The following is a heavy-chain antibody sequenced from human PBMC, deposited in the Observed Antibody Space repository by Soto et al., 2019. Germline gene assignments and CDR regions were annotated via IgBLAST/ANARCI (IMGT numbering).Heavy chain of an antibody. CDR1: GFTFSSYA. Sequence: GGSLRLSCAASGFTFSSYAMSWVRQAPGKGLEWVSAISGSGGSTYYADSVKGRFTISRDNSKNTLSLQMNSLRAEDTAIYYCAKREELYYDSSGFVYYFAYWGQGTLVTVSS. CDR3: AKREELYYDSSGFVYYFAY. J-gene: IGHJ4*02. D-gene: IGHD3-22*01. CDR2: ISGSGGST. V-gene: IGHV3-23*01.